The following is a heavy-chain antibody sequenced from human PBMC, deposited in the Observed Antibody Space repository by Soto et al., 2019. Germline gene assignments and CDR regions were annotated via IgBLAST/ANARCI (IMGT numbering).Heavy chain of an antibody. CDR3: ARLTTVWGY. J-gene: IGHJ4*02. V-gene: IGHV3-7*01. D-gene: IGHD4-17*01. CDR2: IKQDGSEK. CDR1: GFTLRNYW. Sequence: EVQLVESGGGLVQPGGSLRLSCAASGFTLRNYWMSWVRQAPGKGLEWVANIKQDGSEKYYVDSVKGRFTISRDNARNALELQMNSLSAEDTAVYYCARLTTVWGYWGQGTLVTVSS.